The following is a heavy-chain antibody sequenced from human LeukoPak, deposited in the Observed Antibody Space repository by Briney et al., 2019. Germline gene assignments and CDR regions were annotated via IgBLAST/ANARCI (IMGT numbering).Heavy chain of an antibody. CDR3: ARGNPYYYDSSGYYSGWFDP. CDR1: GGSISSYY. Sequence: SSETLSLTCTVSGGSISSYYWSWIRQPAGKGLEWIGRIYTSGSTNYNPSLKSRVTMSVDTSKNQFSLKLSSVTAADTAVYYCARGNPYYYDSSGYYSGWFDPWGQGTLVTVSS. D-gene: IGHD3-22*01. CDR2: IYTSGST. V-gene: IGHV4-4*07. J-gene: IGHJ5*02.